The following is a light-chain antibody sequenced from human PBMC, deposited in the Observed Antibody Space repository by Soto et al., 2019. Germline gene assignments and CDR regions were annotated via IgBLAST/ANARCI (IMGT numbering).Light chain of an antibody. Sequence: IQLTQSPSSLSASVGDRVTVTCRASRGISSFLAWYQLKPGKAPKLLIYKASSLQSGVPSRFSGSGSGTEFTLTISLLQPDDFATYYCQQYNSYSEAFGQGTKVDI. CDR3: QQYNSYSEA. J-gene: IGKJ1*01. CDR2: KAS. CDR1: RGISSF. V-gene: IGKV1-5*03.